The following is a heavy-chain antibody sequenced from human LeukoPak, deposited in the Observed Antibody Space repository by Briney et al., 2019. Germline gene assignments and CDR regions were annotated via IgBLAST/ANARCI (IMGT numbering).Heavy chain of an antibody. D-gene: IGHD4-17*01. J-gene: IGHJ4*02. CDR2: IYYSGST. Sequence: SETLSLTCTVSGGSISSSSYYWGWIRQPPGKGLEWIGSIYYSGSTYYNPSLKSRVTISVDTSKNQFSLKLSSVTAADTAVYYCARDTSDYAFDYWGQGTLVTVSS. V-gene: IGHV4-39*07. CDR3: ARDTSDYAFDY. CDR1: GGSISSSSYY.